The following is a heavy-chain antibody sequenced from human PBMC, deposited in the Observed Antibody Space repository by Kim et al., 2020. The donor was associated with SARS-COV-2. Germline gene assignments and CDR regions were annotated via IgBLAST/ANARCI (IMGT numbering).Heavy chain of an antibody. CDR1: GFTFSSYA. CDR2: ISGSGGST. D-gene: IGHD6-6*01. J-gene: IGHJ3*02. CDR3: ATPLIAARPTPNDAFDI. Sequence: GGSLRLSCAASGFTFSSYAMSWVRQAPGKGLEWVSAISGSGGSTYYADSVKGRLTISRDNSKNTLYLQMNSLRAEDTAVYYCATPLIAARPTPNDAFDIWGQGTMVTVSS. V-gene: IGHV3-23*01.